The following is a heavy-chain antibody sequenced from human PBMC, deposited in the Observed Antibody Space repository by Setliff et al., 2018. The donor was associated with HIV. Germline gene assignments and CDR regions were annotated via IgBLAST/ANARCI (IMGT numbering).Heavy chain of an antibody. CDR2: INPDSGDT. V-gene: IGHV1-2*02. Sequence: GASVKVSCKVSGYTLTEVSIHWVRQAPGKGLEWMGWINPDSGDTNYAQKFQGRLTMTRDTSINTAYMELSRLRSDDTAVYYCARLKLWGQGTLVTSPQ. J-gene: IGHJ4*02. CDR1: GYTLTEVS. D-gene: IGHD3-16*01. CDR3: ARLKL.